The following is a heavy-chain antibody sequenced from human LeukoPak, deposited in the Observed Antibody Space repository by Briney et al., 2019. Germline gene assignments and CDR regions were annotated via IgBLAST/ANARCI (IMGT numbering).Heavy chain of an antibody. J-gene: IGHJ6*03. V-gene: IGHV4-38-2*01. CDR3: ARHLRYYYHMDV. Sequence: SDTLSLTCAVSGYSISNGYYWGWIRQPPWKGLEWIGSVYHSGTNSYNPSLKSRVTISADTSKNEFSLKLSSVTAADTAVYYCARHLRYYYHMDVWGKGTTVTVSS. D-gene: IGHD4-17*01. CDR1: GYSISNGYY. CDR2: VYHSGTN.